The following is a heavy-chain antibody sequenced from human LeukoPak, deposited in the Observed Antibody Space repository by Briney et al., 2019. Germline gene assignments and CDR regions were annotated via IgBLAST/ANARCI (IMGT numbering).Heavy chain of an antibody. CDR1: GFPFTYG. J-gene: IGHJ4*02. D-gene: IGHD3-22*01. CDR3: ATGSGYYYGH. CDR2: AYGDGSNQ. V-gene: IGHV3-33*01. Sequence: GGSLRLSCVASGFPFTYGMHWVRQAPGKGLEWVAVAYGDGSNQYYAESVKGRFTISKDNSKNTLYVQTNSLRTEDTAVYYCATGSGYYYGHWGQGTLVTVSS.